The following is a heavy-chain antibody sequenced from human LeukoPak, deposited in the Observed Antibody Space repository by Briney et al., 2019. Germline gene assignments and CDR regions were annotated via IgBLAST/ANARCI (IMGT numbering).Heavy chain of an antibody. D-gene: IGHD1-26*01. CDR1: GGSISGNY. Sequence: SETLSLTCTVSGGSISGNYWSRVRQPPGQGLEWIAYIHSSGYTNYNPSLKSRVTISVDTSNNQFSLKVTSVTAADTATYYCTKRQGPTSGSYDYFDPWGQGALVTVSS. CDR3: TKRQGPTSGSYDYFDP. V-gene: IGHV4-4*09. J-gene: IGHJ5*02. CDR2: IHSSGYT.